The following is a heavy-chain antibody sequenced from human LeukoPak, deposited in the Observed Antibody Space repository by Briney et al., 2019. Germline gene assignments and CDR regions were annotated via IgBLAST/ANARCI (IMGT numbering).Heavy chain of an antibody. Sequence: KTGGSLRLSCAASGFTFSSYSMNWVRQAPGKGLEWVSSISSSSSYIYYADSVKGRFTISRDNAKNSLYLQMNSLRAEDTAVYYCARDRPHYYDTYYGMDVWGQGTTVTVSS. CDR3: ARDRPHYYDTYYGMDV. D-gene: IGHD3-22*01. CDR1: GFTFSSYS. V-gene: IGHV3-21*01. CDR2: ISSSSSYI. J-gene: IGHJ6*02.